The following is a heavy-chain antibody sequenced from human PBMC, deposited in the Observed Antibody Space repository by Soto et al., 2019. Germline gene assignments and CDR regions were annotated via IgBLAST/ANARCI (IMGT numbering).Heavy chain of an antibody. V-gene: IGHV4-39*01. J-gene: IGHJ4*02. D-gene: IGHD6-19*01. Sequence: PSETLSLTCTVSGGSISSSSYYWGWIRQPPGKGLEWIGSIYYSGSTYYNPSLKSRVTISVDTSKNQFSLKLSSVTAADTAVYYCARRQGSGWLYYFDYWGQGTLVTVS. CDR2: IYYSGST. CDR1: GGSISSSSYY. CDR3: ARRQGSGWLYYFDY.